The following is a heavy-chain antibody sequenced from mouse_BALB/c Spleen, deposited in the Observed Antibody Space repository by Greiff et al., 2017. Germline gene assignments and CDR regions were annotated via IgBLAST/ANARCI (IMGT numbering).Heavy chain of an antibody. V-gene: IGHV5-9-4*01. D-gene: IGHD2-3*01. CDR2: ISSGGSYT. CDR1: GFTFSSYA. J-gene: IGHJ3*01. Sequence: EVKLEESGGGLVKPGGSLKLSCAASGFTFSSYAMSWVRQSPEKRLEWVAEISSGGSYTYYPDTVTGRFTISRDNAKNTLYLQMSSLKSEDTAMYYCARDGYYYWFAYWGQGTLVTVSA. CDR3: ARDGYYYWFAY.